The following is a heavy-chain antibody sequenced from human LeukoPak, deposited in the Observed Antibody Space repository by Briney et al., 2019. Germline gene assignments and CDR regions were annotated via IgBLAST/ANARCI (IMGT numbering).Heavy chain of an antibody. CDR3: ARVANTDYYYYGMDV. D-gene: IGHD5-18*01. Sequence: GESLKISCQGSGYSFTSYWIGWVRQMPGKGLEWMGIIYPGDSDTRYSPSFQGQVTISADKSISTAYLQWSGLKASDTAMYYCARVANTDYYYYGMDVWGQGTTVTVSS. CDR2: IYPGDSDT. CDR1: GYSFTSYW. J-gene: IGHJ6*02. V-gene: IGHV5-51*01.